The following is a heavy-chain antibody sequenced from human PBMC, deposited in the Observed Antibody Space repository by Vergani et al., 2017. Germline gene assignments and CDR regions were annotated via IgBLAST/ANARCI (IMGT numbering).Heavy chain of an antibody. J-gene: IGHJ3*02. V-gene: IGHV3-30*02. CDR2: TRPHEDGA. Sequence: QVQLVESGGGVVQPGGSMRLSCSASGLTLSSYGVHWVRQAPGRGLESVTFTRPHEDGAFYSASVRGRFTVSRDKSKNTLFLHMNSLRPEDTAVYYCAKVGRSEVAGTFGAFDIWGQGTMVTVSS. CDR3: AKVGRSEVAGTFGAFDI. CDR1: GLTLSSYG. D-gene: IGHD6-19*01.